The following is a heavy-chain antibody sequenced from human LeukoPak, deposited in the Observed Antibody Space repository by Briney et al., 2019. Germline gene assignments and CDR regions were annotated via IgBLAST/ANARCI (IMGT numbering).Heavy chain of an antibody. CDR2: IKQDGSER. V-gene: IGHV3-7*01. CDR3: AAQWELLGYAFDI. Sequence: PGGSLRLSCAASGFTFSSYWMSWVRQAPGKGLEWVANIKQDGSERYCVDSVKGRFTISRDNAKNSLYLQMNSLRAEDTAVYYCAAQWELLGYAFDIWGQGTMVTVSS. D-gene: IGHD1-26*01. CDR1: GFTFSSYW. J-gene: IGHJ3*02.